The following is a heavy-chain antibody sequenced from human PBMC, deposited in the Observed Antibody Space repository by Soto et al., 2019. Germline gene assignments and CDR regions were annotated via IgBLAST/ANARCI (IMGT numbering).Heavy chain of an antibody. V-gene: IGHV2-5*02. D-gene: IGHD6-13*01. Sequence: QITLKESGPTLVKPTQTLTLTCTFSGFSLSTSGVGVGWIRQPPGKALEWLALIYWDDDKRYSPSLKSRLTITKDTSKNQVVLTMTNMDPVDTATYYCAHRVVAAAGGDYFDYWGQGTLVTVSS. CDR1: GFSLSTSGVG. CDR3: AHRVVAAAGGDYFDY. J-gene: IGHJ4*02. CDR2: IYWDDDK.